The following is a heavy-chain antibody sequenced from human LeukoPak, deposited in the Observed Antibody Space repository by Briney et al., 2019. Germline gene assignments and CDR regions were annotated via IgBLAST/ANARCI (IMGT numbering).Heavy chain of an antibody. J-gene: IGHJ5*02. CDR3: AILGYGGRLGGKEYNWFDP. V-gene: IGHV4-34*01. Sequence: SETLSLTCAVYGGSFSGYYWSWIRQPPGKGLEWIGEINHSGSTNYNPSLKSRVTISVDTSKNQFSLKLSSVTAAATAVYYCAILGYGGRLGGKEYNWFDPWGQGTLVTVSS. CDR1: GGSFSGYY. D-gene: IGHD2-15*01. CDR2: INHSGST.